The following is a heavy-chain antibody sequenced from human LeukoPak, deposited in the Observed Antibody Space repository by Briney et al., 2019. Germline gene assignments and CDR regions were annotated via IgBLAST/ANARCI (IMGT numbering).Heavy chain of an antibody. CDR3: ARRDETDAFDI. V-gene: IGHV1-58*01. Sequence: GASVKVSCKASGFTFTSSAVQWVRQARGQRLEWIGWIVVGSGNTNYAQKFQGRVTMTRDTSISTAYMELSRLRSDDTAVYYCARRDETDAFDIWGQGTMVTVSS. CDR1: GFTFTSSA. CDR2: IVVGSGNT. J-gene: IGHJ3*02.